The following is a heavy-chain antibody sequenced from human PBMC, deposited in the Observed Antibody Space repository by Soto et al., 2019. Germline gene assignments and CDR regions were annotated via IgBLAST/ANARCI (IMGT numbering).Heavy chain of an antibody. Sequence: QVQLVQSGAEVKKPGSSVKVSCKASGGTFSSYAISWVRQAPGQGLEWMGGIIPIFGTANYAQKFQGRVTITGDESTSTAYMELSSLSSEDTAVYYCARDLSGGYCGGDCGLWGQGTLVTVSS. D-gene: IGHD2-21*02. CDR3: ARDLSGGYCGGDCGL. CDR1: GGTFSSYA. J-gene: IGHJ4*02. CDR2: IIPIFGTA. V-gene: IGHV1-69*12.